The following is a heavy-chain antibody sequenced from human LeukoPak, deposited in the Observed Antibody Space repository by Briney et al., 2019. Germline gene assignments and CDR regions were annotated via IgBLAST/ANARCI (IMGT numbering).Heavy chain of an antibody. V-gene: IGHV4-4*09. CDR3: ARLTRLSTSPDRYYLDY. D-gene: IGHD6-6*01. CDR2: IYTSGGT. CDR1: GDSISSYY. J-gene: IGHJ4*02. Sequence: SETLSLTCTVSGDSISSYYWSWIRQPPGKGLEWIGYIYTSGGTNYIPSLKGRVTISIDTSKNQFSLKLSSVTAADLAVYYCARLTRLSTSPDRYYLDYWGQGTLVTVSS.